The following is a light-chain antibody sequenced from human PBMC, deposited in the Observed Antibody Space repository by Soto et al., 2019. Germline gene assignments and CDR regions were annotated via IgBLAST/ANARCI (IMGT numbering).Light chain of an antibody. CDR1: QSIAWW. V-gene: IGKV1-5*03. J-gene: IGKJ1*01. Sequence: DIQMTHSPSTLSASVGDRVTITCRASQSIAWWLAWYQQKPGKAPKLLIYKASILESGVPSRFSGSGSGTEFTLTISSLQPDDIATYYCQQYSSPWTFGQGTKVEIK. CDR2: KAS. CDR3: QQYSSPWT.